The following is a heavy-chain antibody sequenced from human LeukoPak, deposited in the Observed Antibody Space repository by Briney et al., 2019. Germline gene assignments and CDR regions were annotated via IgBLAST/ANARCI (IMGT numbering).Heavy chain of an antibody. CDR1: GGTFISYA. Sequence: SVKVSCKASGGTFISYAISWVRQAPGQGLEWMGGIIPIFGTANYAQKFQGRVTITADKSTSTAYMELSSLRSEDTAVYYCARSCYSSGWYEWFDPWGQGTLVTVSS. CDR2: IIPIFGTA. J-gene: IGHJ5*02. D-gene: IGHD6-19*01. CDR3: ARSCYSSGWYEWFDP. V-gene: IGHV1-69*06.